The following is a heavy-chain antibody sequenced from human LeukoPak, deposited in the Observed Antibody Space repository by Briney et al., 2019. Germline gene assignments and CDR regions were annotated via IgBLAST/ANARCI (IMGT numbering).Heavy chain of an antibody. V-gene: IGHV1-8*01. CDR2: VHPNSGNT. D-gene: IGHD1-14*01. CDR3: ARGSRNDP. CDR1: GYPFTTWE. J-gene: IGHJ5*02. Sequence: GASVKVCCKTSGYPFTTWEINWVRQAAGQGLEWMGWVHPNSGNTAYAQKFQGRVTMTRDTSISTAYMELSGLRFDDTAVYFCARGSRNDPWGQGTLVTVSS.